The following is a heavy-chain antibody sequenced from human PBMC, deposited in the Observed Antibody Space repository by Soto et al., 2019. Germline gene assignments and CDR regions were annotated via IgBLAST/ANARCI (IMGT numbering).Heavy chain of an antibody. CDR3: ARDGPYYYGMDV. V-gene: IGHV3-21*01. CDR2: ISSSSSYI. Sequence: PGGSLRLSCAASGFTFSSYSMNWVRQAPGKGLEWVSSISSSSSYIYYADSVKGRFTISRDNAKNSLYLQMNSLRAEDTAVYYCARDGPYYYGMDVWGQGTMVTVSS. J-gene: IGHJ6*02. CDR1: GFTFSSYS.